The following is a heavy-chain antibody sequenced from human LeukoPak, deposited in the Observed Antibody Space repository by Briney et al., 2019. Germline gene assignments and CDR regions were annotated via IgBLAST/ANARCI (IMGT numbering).Heavy chain of an antibody. V-gene: IGHV3-48*01. CDR1: GFTFSSYS. CDR3: ARGLVKQWRRGLFDP. Sequence: AGGSLRLSCAASGFTFSSYSMNWVRQAPGKGLEWVSYISSSSSTIYYADSAKGRFTISRDNAKNSLYLQMNSLRAEDTAVYYCARGLVKQWRRGLFDPWGQGTLVTVSS. D-gene: IGHD6-19*01. J-gene: IGHJ5*02. CDR2: ISSSSSTI.